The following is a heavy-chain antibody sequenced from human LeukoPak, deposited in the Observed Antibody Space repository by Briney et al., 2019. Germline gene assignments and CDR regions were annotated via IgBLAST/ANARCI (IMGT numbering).Heavy chain of an antibody. Sequence: SETLSLTCTVSGGSISSSSYYWGWIRQPPGKGLEWIGSIYCSGSTYYNPSLKSRVTISVDTSKNQFSLKLSSVTAADTAVYYCARRYDYVWGSYRYGFDYWGQGTLVTVSS. CDR2: IYCSGST. CDR1: GGSISSSSYY. D-gene: IGHD3-16*02. V-gene: IGHV4-39*01. J-gene: IGHJ4*02. CDR3: ARRYDYVWGSYRYGFDY.